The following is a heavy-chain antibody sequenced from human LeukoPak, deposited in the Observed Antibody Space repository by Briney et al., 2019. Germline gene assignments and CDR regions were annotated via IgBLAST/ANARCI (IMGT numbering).Heavy chain of an antibody. D-gene: IGHD5-18*01. CDR1: GGTFSSYA. V-gene: IGHV1-69*13. J-gene: IGHJ6*02. Sequence: ASVKVSCKASGGTFSSYASSWVRQAPGQGLEWMGGIIPIFGTANYAQKFQGRVTITADESTSTAYMELSSLRSEDTAVYYCAIVDTAGSAGMDVWGQGTTVTVSS. CDR3: AIVDTAGSAGMDV. CDR2: IIPIFGTA.